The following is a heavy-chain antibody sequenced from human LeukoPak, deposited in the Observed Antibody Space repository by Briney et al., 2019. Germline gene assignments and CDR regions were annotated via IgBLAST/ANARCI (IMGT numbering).Heavy chain of an antibody. J-gene: IGHJ3*02. V-gene: IGHV4-31*03. CDR3: ARTTVVTQDAFDI. CDR1: GGSISSGGYY. D-gene: IGHD4-23*01. Sequence: PSETLSLTCTVSGGSISSGGYYWSWIRQHPGKGLEWIGCIYYSGSTYYNPSLKSRVTISVDTSKNQFSLKLSSVTAADTAVYYCARTTVVTQDAFDIWGQGTMVTVSS. CDR2: IYYSGST.